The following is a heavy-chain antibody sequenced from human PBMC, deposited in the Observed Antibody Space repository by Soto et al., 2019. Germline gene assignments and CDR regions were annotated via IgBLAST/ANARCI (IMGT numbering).Heavy chain of an antibody. D-gene: IGHD3-22*01. J-gene: IGHJ5*02. CDR1: GGSISSYY. CDR3: ARDYSGYSNWFDP. Sequence: SETLSLTCTVSGGSISSYYWSWIRQPPGKGLEWIGYLYFSGITKYNPSLKNRVTISVDTSKNQFSLKLSSVTAADTAVYYCARDYSGYSNWFDPWGQGTLVTVSS. V-gene: IGHV4-59*01. CDR2: LYFSGIT.